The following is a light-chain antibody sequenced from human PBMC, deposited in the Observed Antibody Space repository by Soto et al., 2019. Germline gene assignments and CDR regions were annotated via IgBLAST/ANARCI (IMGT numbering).Light chain of an antibody. V-gene: IGKV1-5*03. CDR3: QQYNSYPWT. CDR2: KAS. Sequence: IQMTQSPSTLSASVGDRVTITCRASQSISSWLAWYQQKTGKAPKLLIDKASSLESGVPSRFSGSGSGTEFTLTISSLQPDDFATYYCQQYNSYPWTFGQGTKVEIK. J-gene: IGKJ1*01. CDR1: QSISSW.